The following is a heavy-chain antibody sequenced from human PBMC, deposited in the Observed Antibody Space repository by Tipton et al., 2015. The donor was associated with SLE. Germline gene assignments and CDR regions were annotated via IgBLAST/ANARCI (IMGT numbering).Heavy chain of an antibody. V-gene: IGHV4-31*03. Sequence: TLSLTCTVSGGSVSSGSYYWSWIRQPPGKGLEWIGYIYYSGSTYYNPSLKSRVTISVDTSKNQFSLKLSSVTAADTAVYYCARELGYGDYEGGSAFDIWGQGTMVTVSS. J-gene: IGHJ3*02. CDR3: ARELGYGDYEGGSAFDI. D-gene: IGHD4-17*01. CDR1: GGSVSSGSYY. CDR2: IYYSGST.